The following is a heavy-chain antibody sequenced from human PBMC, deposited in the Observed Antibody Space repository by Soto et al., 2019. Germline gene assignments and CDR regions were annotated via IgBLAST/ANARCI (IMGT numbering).Heavy chain of an antibody. J-gene: IGHJ6*02. CDR1: GYSFTGYH. Sequence: ASVKVSCKASGYSFTGYHIHWVRQAPGQGLEWMGWINPSSGDTNYAQKFQGRVTMTRDTSISTVYLQLSRLRSDDKAVYFCARGGQLITMDVWGQGTTVTVSS. D-gene: IGHD3-10*01. CDR2: INPSSGDT. CDR3: ARGGQLITMDV. V-gene: IGHV1-2*02.